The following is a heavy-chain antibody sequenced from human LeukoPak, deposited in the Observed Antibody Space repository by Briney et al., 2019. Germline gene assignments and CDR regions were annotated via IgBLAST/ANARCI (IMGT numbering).Heavy chain of an antibody. J-gene: IGHJ4*02. D-gene: IGHD6-19*01. CDR3: ARHEVAVAGTTVDY. Sequence: GESLKISCRGSGYSFTSYWIGWVRQMPGKGLEWMGLIYPGDSDTRYSPSFQGQVTISADKSISTAYLQWSSLKASDTARYYCARHEVAVAGTTVDYWGQGTLVTVSS. V-gene: IGHV5-51*01. CDR2: IYPGDSDT. CDR1: GYSFTSYW.